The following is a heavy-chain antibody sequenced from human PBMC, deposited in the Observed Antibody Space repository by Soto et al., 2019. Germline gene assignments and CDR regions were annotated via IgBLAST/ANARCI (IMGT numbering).Heavy chain of an antibody. CDR2: ISSSTSYV. V-gene: IGHV3-21*02. CDR1: GFTFSRYG. CDR3: ALDPSEGRVGNWFES. J-gene: IGHJ5*01. D-gene: IGHD2-2*01. Sequence: EVQLVESGGGLVKPGGSLRLSCAASGFTFSRYGMNWLRQAPGKGLEWVASISSSTSYVYYADSVKGRFSTSRDNAKNILYLEMYGVRTEYTAVYYWALDPSEGRVGNWFESWGQGTLVTVSS.